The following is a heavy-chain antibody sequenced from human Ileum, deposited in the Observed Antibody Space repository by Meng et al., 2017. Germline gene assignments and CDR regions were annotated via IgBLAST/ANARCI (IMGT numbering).Heavy chain of an antibody. D-gene: IGHD4-23*01. CDR1: SGSISRNTY. CDR3: ARHGGYSQDF. J-gene: IGHJ4*02. CDR2: ISHSGSA. V-gene: IGHV4-4*02. Sequence: VQRQGPGPGLVRPSGPLSLTCAVSSGSISRNTYWSWVRQPPGKGLEWIGQISHSGSAYYNPSLKSRVTMSVDKSKSQFSLMLTSVTAADTAIYYCARHGGYSQDFWGQGTLVTVSS.